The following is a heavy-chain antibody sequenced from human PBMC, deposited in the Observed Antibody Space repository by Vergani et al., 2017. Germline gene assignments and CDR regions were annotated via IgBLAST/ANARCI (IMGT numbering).Heavy chain of an antibody. CDR1: GGTFSSYD. J-gene: IGHJ4*02. D-gene: IGHD6-19*01. CDR2: MNPNSGNT. CDR3: ARGMQWLDRDYFDY. Sequence: QVQLVQSGAEVKKPGASVKVSCKASGGTFSSYDINWVRQATGQGLEWMGWMNPNSGNTGYAQKFQGRVTMTRNTSISTAYMELSSLRSEDTAVYYCARGMQWLDRDYFDYWGQGTLVTVSS. V-gene: IGHV1-8*02.